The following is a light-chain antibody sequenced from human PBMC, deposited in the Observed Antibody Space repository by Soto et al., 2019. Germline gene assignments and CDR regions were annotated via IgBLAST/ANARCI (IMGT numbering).Light chain of an antibody. CDR3: QQYNNWPHTS. CDR1: QSVSSN. Sequence: SPATLSVSPGERATLSCRASQSVSSNLAWYQQKPGQAPRLLIYGASTRATGIPARFSGSGSGTEFTLTISSLQSEDFAVYYCQQYNNWPHTSLGQGPRLEIK. CDR2: GAS. V-gene: IGKV3-15*01. J-gene: IGKJ5*01.